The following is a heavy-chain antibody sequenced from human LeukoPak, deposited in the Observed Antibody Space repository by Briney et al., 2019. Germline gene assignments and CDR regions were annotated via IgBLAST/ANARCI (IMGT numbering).Heavy chain of an antibody. CDR2: IYISATT. CDR1: GGSISSSSYY. V-gene: IGHV4-61*02. D-gene: IGHD3-10*01. J-gene: IGHJ6*04. CDR3: ARDSVRGVDLDV. Sequence: SETLSLTCTVSGGSISSSSYYWSWIRQPAGKGLEWIGRIYISATTNYNPSLKSRVTMSVDTSKNQFSLKLSSVTAADTAVYYCARDSVRGVDLDVWGKGTTVTISS.